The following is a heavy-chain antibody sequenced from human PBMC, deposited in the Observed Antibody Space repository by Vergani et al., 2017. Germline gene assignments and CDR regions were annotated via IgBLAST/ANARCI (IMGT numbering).Heavy chain of an antibody. V-gene: IGHV3-30*02. Sequence: VRLLESGGGLVQPGGSLRLSCAASGFTFSSYAMSWVRQAPGKGLEWVAFIRYDGSNKYYADSVKGRFTISRDNSKNTLYLQMNSLRAEDTAVYYCAKVLTYTDYYDSSLDDYWGQGTLVTVSS. J-gene: IGHJ4*02. CDR3: AKVLTYTDYYDSSLDDY. D-gene: IGHD3-22*01. CDR2: IRYDGSNK. CDR1: GFTFSSYA.